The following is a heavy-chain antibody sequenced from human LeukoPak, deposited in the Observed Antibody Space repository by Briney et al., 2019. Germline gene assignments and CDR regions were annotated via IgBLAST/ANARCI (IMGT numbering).Heavy chain of an antibody. J-gene: IGHJ4*02. CDR1: GFSFRNYW. V-gene: IGHV3-7*01. CDR2: IGEDGSDK. D-gene: IGHD4-17*01. CDR3: ARLKDGVTIFDY. Sequence: PGGSLRLSCIGYGFSFRNYWMSWVRQAPGKGLEWVASIGEDGSDKFYVDSVKGRFTISRDNTKNSVFVQMNSLWAEDTAVYYCARLKDGVTIFDYWGQGILVSVAS.